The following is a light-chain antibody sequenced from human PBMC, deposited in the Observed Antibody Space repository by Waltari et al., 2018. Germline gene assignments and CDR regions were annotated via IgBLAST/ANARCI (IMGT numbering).Light chain of an antibody. CDR2: GAS. CDR3: QNHERMPAT. J-gene: IGKJ1*01. CDR1: QSIVWY. Sequence: EVVLTQSPGTLSLSPGETATLSCRASQSIVWYLVWYQQKSGQAPRLLIYGASTMATGIPDRLSGSGSGTDVSLTISRLEAEDFAVYYCQNHERMPATFGQGTKVEIK. V-gene: IGKV3-20*01.